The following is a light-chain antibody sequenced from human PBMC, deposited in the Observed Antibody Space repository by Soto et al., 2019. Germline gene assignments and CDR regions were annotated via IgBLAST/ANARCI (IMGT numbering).Light chain of an antibody. V-gene: IGLV2-14*01. Sequence: ALTQPASVSGSPGQSITISCTGTNSDVGAYNYDSWYQQYPGEAPKVIIYDVSHRPAGVSNRFSGSKSGNTASLTISGLQTQDEADYYCSSYTSATTYVFGTGTKVTVL. CDR3: SSYTSATTYV. J-gene: IGLJ1*01. CDR1: NSDVGAYNY. CDR2: DVS.